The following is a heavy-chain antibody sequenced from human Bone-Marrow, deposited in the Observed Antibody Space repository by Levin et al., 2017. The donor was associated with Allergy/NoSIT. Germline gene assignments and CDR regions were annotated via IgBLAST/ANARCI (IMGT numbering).Heavy chain of an antibody. CDR1: GFTLSTYA. Sequence: SCAASGFTLSTYAMHWVRQAPGKGLERVAVISYSGTKKYYEDSVKGRFTISRDTSKNTLSLQMNSLRAEDTAVYYCAGDLNDYGDNIGFYNFYGMDVWGQGTTVTVSS. V-gene: IGHV3-30*04. J-gene: IGHJ6*02. D-gene: IGHD4-17*01. CDR3: AGDLNDYGDNIGFYNFYGMDV. CDR2: ISYSGTKK.